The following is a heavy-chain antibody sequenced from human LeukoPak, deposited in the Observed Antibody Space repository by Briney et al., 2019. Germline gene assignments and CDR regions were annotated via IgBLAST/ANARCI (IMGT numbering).Heavy chain of an antibody. CDR3: TRERHYDSSGYLDY. D-gene: IGHD3-22*01. J-gene: IGHJ4*02. V-gene: IGHV3-49*03. Sequence: GGSLRLSWTASGFTFGDYAMSWFRQAPGKGLEWVGFIRSKDYGCTTEYAASVKGRFTISRDDSKSIAYLQMNSLKTEDTAVYYCTRERHYDSSGYLDYWGQGTLVTVSS. CDR2: IRSKDYGCTT. CDR1: GFTFGDYA.